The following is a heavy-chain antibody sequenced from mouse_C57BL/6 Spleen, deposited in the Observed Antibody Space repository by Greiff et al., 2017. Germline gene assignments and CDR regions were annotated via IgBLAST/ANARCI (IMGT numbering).Heavy chain of an antibody. Sequence: VQLQQSGPELVTPGASVKISCKASGYAFSSSWMNWVKQRPGKGLEWIGRIYPGDGDTYYNGKFKGKATLTAAKSSSTAYMPLSSLTSEDSAVYFCALLSVDYWGQGTTLTVSS. CDR1: GYAFSSSW. D-gene: IGHD2-10*01. CDR2: IYPGDGDT. CDR3: ALLSVDY. V-gene: IGHV1-82*01. J-gene: IGHJ2*01.